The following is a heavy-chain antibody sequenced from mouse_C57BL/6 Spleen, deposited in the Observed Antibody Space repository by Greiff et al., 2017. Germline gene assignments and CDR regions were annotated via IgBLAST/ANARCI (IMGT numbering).Heavy chain of an antibody. J-gene: IGHJ1*03. CDR2: IYPRDGST. V-gene: IGHV1-85*01. CDR3: ARDTTVVATDFDV. CDR1: GYTFTSYD. Sequence: VKLVESGPELVKPGASVKLSCKASGYTFTSYDINWVKQRPGQGLEWIGWIYPRDGSTKYNEEFKGKAPLTVDTSSSTAYMELHSLTSEDAAVYFCARDTTVVATDFDVWGTGTTVTVSS. D-gene: IGHD1-1*01.